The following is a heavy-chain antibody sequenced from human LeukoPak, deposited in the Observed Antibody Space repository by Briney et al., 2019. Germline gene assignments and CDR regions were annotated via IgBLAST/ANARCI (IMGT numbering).Heavy chain of an antibody. CDR2: FNWNGGRT. V-gene: IGHV3-20*04. CDR1: GFTFDDYG. J-gene: IGHJ4*02. Sequence: GGSLRLSCAASGFTFDDYGMSWVRQAPGKGLERVSGFNWNGGRTGYAESVKGRFTISRDNAKNSLYLQMNTLRAEDTALYYCARAVSNSGWYGSVDYWGQGTLVTVSS. CDR3: ARAVSNSGWYGSVDY. D-gene: IGHD6-19*01.